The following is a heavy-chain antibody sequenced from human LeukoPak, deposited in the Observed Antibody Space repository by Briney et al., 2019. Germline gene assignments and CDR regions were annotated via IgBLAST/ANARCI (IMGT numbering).Heavy chain of an antibody. V-gene: IGHV1-2*02. D-gene: IGHD6-19*01. CDR3: ARELGGYSSGFDP. CDR2: INPDTGGT. J-gene: IGHJ5*02. CDR1: GYTFTDYY. Sequence: GASVKVSCKASGYTFTDYYMHWVRQAPGQGLEWMGWINPDTGGTNYAQNFQGRVTMTRDTSISTAYMELSRLKSDDTAVYYCARELGGYSSGFDPWGQGTLVTVSS.